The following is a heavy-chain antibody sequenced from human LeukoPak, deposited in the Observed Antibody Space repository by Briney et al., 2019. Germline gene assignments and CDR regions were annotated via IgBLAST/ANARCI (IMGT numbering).Heavy chain of an antibody. CDR3: AKDRIAAALHDAFDI. D-gene: IGHD6-13*01. J-gene: IGHJ3*02. V-gene: IGHV3-23*01. CDR2: ISGSGGST. Sequence: GGSLRLSCAASGFTFSSYAMSWVRQVRGKWLEWVSAISGSGGSTYYADSVKGRFTISRDNSKNTLYLQMNSLRAEDTAVYYCAKDRIAAALHDAFDIWGQGTMVTVSS. CDR1: GFTFSSYA.